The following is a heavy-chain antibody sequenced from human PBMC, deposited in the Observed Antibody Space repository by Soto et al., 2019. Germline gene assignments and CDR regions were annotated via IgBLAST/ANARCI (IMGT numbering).Heavy chain of an antibody. J-gene: IGHJ3*02. CDR2: ISWNSGSI. CDR3: AKVVGRLGSANDAFDI. CDR1: GFTFDDYG. Sequence: GGSLRLSCAASGFTFDDYGMHWVRQAPGKGLEWVSGISWNSGSIDYADSVKGRFTISRDNAKNSLYLQMNSLRAEDTALYYCAKVVGRLGSANDAFDIWGQGTMVTVSS. V-gene: IGHV3-9*01. D-gene: IGHD5-12*01.